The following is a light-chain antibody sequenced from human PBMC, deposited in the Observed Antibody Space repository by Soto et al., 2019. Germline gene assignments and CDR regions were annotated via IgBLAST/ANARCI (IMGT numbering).Light chain of an antibody. Sequence: QSARTQPASMSGSPGQSITISCTGTSSDVGGYNYVSWYQRHPGKAPKLMIYEVSNRPSGVSNRFSGSKSGNTASLTISGLQAEDEADYYCSSSTINNTVLFGGGTKVTVL. CDR3: SSSTINNTVL. V-gene: IGLV2-14*01. CDR1: SSDVGGYNY. CDR2: EVS. J-gene: IGLJ2*01.